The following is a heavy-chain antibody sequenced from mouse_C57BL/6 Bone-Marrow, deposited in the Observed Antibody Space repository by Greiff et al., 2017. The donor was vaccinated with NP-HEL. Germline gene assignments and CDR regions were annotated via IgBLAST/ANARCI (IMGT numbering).Heavy chain of an antibody. CDR3: ARRYDGYYEFAY. D-gene: IGHD2-3*01. V-gene: IGHV1-55*01. Sequence: QVHVKQPGAELVKPGASVKMSCKASGYTFTSYWITWVKQRPGQGLEWIGDIYPGSGSTNYNEKFKSKATLTVDTSSSTAYMQLSSLTSEDSAVYYCARRYDGYYEFAYWGQGTLVTVSA. CDR2: IYPGSGST. CDR1: GYTFTSYW. J-gene: IGHJ3*01.